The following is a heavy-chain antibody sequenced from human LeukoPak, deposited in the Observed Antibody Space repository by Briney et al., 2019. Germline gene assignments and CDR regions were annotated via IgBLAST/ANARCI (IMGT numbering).Heavy chain of an antibody. V-gene: IGHV4-39*01. CDR2: IYYSGST. CDR1: GGSISSSSYY. J-gene: IGHJ4*02. Sequence: PSETLSLTCTVSGGSISSSSYYWGWIRQPPGKGLEWIGSIYYSGSTYYNPSLKSRVTISVDTSKNQFSLKLSSVTAADTAVYYCARQPDIVVVVAAFSLDYWGQGTLVTVSS. D-gene: IGHD2-15*01. CDR3: ARQPDIVVVVAAFSLDY.